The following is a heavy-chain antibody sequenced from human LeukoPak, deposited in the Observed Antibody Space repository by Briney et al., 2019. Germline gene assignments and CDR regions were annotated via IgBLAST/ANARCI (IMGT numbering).Heavy chain of an antibody. J-gene: IGHJ4*02. V-gene: IGHV1-2*02. CDR2: INPNSGGT. Sequence: GASVKVSCKASGYTFTGYYMHWVRQAPGQGLEWMGWINPNSGGTNCAQKFQGRVTMTRDTSISTAYMELSRLRSDDTAVYYCARDPKVIAQHVDIVATIGGYFDYWGQGTLVTVSS. D-gene: IGHD5-12*01. CDR1: GYTFTGYY. CDR3: ARDPKVIAQHVDIVATIGGYFDY.